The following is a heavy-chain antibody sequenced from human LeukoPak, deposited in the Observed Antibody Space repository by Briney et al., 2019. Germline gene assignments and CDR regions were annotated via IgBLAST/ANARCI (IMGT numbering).Heavy chain of an antibody. J-gene: IGHJ3*02. Sequence: ASVKVSCKASGYTFTSYDINWVRQATGQGLEWMGWMNPNSGNTGYAQEFQGRVTMTRNTSISTAYMELSSLRSEDTAVYYCARGRVYFSSGYYYQRNAFDIWGQGTMVTVSS. V-gene: IGHV1-8*01. CDR2: MNPNSGNT. CDR3: ARGRVYFSSGYYYQRNAFDI. D-gene: IGHD3-22*01. CDR1: GYTFTSYD.